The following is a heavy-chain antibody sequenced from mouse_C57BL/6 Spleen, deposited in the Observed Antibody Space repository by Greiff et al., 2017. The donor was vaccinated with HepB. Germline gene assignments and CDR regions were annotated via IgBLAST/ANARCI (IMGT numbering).Heavy chain of an antibody. V-gene: IGHV5-4*01. J-gene: IGHJ4*01. CDR3: ARERRYGSSYVDAMDY. CDR1: GFTFSSYA. Sequence: EVQVVESGGGLVKPGGSLKLSCAASGFTFSSYAMSWVRQTPEKRLEWVATISDGGSYTYYPDNVKGRFTISRDNAKNNLYLQMSHLKSEDTAMYYCARERRYGSSYVDAMDYWGQGTSVTVSS. CDR2: ISDGGSYT. D-gene: IGHD1-1*01.